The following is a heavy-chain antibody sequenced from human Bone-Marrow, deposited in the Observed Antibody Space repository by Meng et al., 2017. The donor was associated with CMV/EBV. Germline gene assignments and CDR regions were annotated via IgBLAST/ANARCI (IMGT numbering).Heavy chain of an antibody. CDR1: RDSVSSNSAA. D-gene: IGHD3-10*01. CDR2: TYYRSKWYN. Sequence: SETLSLTCAISRDSVSSNSAAWNWIRQSPSRGLEWLGRTYYRSKWYNDYAVSVKSRITINPDTSKNQFSLQLNSVTPEDTAVYYCARNFPYYYGSGSYYGYYGMDFWGQGTTVTVSS. CDR3: ARNFPYYYGSGSYYGYYGMDF. V-gene: IGHV6-1*01. J-gene: IGHJ6*02.